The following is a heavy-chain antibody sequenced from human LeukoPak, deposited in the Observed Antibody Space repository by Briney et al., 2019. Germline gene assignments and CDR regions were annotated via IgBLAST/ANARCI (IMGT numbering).Heavy chain of an antibody. CDR2: ISGSGGST. Sequence: PGGSLRLSCAASGFTFSSYAMSWVRQAPGKGLEWVSAISGSGGSTYYADSVKGRFTISRDNSKNTLYLQMNSLRVEDAAIYYCANEYSGGDVWGQGTMVTVSS. CDR3: ANEYSGGDV. V-gene: IGHV3-23*01. D-gene: IGHD1-26*01. CDR1: GFTFSSYA. J-gene: IGHJ3*01.